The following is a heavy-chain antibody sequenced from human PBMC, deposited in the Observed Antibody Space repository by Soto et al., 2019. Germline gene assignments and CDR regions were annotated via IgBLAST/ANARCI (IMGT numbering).Heavy chain of an antibody. Sequence: ASVKVSCKASGYTFTSYGISWVRQAPGQGLEWMGWISAYNGNTNYAQKLQGRVTMTRDTSTSTVYMELSSLRSEDTAVYYCARGSVVVPAKGMDVWGQGTTVTVSS. CDR1: GYTFTSYG. CDR3: ARGSVVVPAKGMDV. V-gene: IGHV1-18*01. D-gene: IGHD2-2*01. CDR2: ISAYNGNT. J-gene: IGHJ6*02.